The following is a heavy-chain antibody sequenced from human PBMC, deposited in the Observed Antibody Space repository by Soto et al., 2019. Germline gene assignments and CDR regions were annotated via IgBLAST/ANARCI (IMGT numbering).Heavy chain of an antibody. V-gene: IGHV5-51*01. CDR2: IYPGDSDT. Sequence: GESLKISCKGSGYSFTSYWIGWVRQMPGKGLEWMGIIYPGDSDTRYSPSFQGQVTISADKSISTAYLQWSSLKASDTAMYYCARLFEVTGDGGGAFDYWGQGTLVTVSS. D-gene: IGHD7-27*01. CDR3: ARLFEVTGDGGGAFDY. CDR1: GYSFTSYW. J-gene: IGHJ4*02.